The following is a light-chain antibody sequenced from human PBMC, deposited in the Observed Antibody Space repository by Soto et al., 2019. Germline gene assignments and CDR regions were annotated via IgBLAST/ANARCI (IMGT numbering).Light chain of an antibody. CDR2: EVT. Sequence: QSALTQPASVSGSPGQSITISCTGTTSDVGRYKFVSWYQHHPGKAPKLLIFEVTNRPSGVPDRFSGSKSGKTASLTVSELQAEDEADYYCTSYASSNNLNVVFGGGTKLTVL. J-gene: IGLJ2*01. CDR3: TSYASSNNLNVV. CDR1: TSDVGRYKF. V-gene: IGLV2-8*01.